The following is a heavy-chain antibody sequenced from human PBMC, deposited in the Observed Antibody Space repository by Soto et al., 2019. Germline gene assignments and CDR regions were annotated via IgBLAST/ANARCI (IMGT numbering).Heavy chain of an antibody. CDR3: AILQYTVVTPFDM. J-gene: IGHJ3*02. Sequence: QLQLQESGPGLVKPSETLSLTCTVSGGSISNYYWSCIRQSPWKGLEGIAYIHYSGNTNYTPSLNSRITLSVDTSTTQFSLQLTSVTAGETAMYCCAILQYTVVTPFDMWGQGTMVTVSS. CDR1: GGSISNYY. CDR2: IHYSGNT. V-gene: IGHV4-59*01. D-gene: IGHD2-21*02.